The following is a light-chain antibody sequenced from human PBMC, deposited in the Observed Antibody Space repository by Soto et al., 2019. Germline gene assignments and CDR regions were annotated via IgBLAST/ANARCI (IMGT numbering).Light chain of an antibody. V-gene: IGKV1-39*01. CDR1: QSISSY. J-gene: IGKJ4*01. CDR3: QQSYSTS. CDR2: AAS. Sequence: DIQMTQSPSSLSASVGDRVTITCRASQSISSYLNWYQQKPGKAPKLLIYAASSLQSGVPSRFSGSGSGTDSTLTISSLQPEDFATYYCQQSYSTSFGGGTKVDIK.